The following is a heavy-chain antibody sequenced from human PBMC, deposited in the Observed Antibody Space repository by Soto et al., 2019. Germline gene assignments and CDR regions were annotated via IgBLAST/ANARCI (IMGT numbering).Heavy chain of an antibody. CDR3: ARGSRVGYYYGMDV. V-gene: IGHV3-30-3*01. CDR2: ISYDGSNK. J-gene: IGHJ6*02. Sequence: LRLSCAASGFTFSSYAMHWVRQAPGKGLEWVAVISYDGSNKYYADSVKGRFTISRDNSKNTLYLQMNSLRAEDTAVYYCARGSRVGYYYGMDVWGQGTTVTVSS. CDR1: GFTFSSYA.